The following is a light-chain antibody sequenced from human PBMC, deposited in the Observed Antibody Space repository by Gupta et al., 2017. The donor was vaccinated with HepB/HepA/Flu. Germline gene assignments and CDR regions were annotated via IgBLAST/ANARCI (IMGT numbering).Light chain of an antibody. Sequence: EIVMTQSPATLSVSPGERATLSCGASQSVSSNLAWYQQKPGQAPRLLIYGASTRATGIPARFSGSGSGTEFTLTISSRQSEDFAVYYCQQYNNWPPNTFGQGTKVEIK. V-gene: IGKV3-15*01. CDR2: GAS. CDR3: QQYNNWPPNT. J-gene: IGKJ1*01. CDR1: QSVSSN.